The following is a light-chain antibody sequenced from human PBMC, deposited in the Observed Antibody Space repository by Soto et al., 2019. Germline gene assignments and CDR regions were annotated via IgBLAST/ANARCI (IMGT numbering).Light chain of an antibody. CDR3: QQTYSIPLT. CDR1: QTISNY. J-gene: IGKJ4*01. CDR2: AAS. V-gene: IGKV1-39*01. Sequence: DIQMTQSPSSLSASVGDRVTITCRASQTISNYLSWYQQKPGSAPKLLIYAASSLQSGVPSRFSGSGSGTGFTLTISSLQPEDFATYYCQQTYSIPLTFGGGTKVEIK.